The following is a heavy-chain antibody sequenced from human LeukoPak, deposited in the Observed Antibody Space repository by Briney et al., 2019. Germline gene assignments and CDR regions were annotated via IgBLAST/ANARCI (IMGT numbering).Heavy chain of an antibody. Sequence: SETLSLNCTVSGGSISSYYWSWIRQPPGKGLEWIGYIYYSGSTNYNPSLKSRVTISVDTSKNQFSLKLSSVTAADTAVYYCASSPSGSSWSYFDYWGQGTLVTVSS. D-gene: IGHD6-13*01. V-gene: IGHV4-59*01. J-gene: IGHJ4*02. CDR1: GGSISSYY. CDR3: ASSPSGSSWSYFDY. CDR2: IYYSGST.